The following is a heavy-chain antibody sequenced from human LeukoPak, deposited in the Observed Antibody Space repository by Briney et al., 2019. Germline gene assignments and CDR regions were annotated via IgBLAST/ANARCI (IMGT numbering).Heavy chain of an antibody. CDR2: ISYDGSNK. CDR3: AKIAAAGTDY. J-gene: IGHJ4*02. D-gene: IGHD6-13*01. Sequence: GGSLRLSCAASGFTFSSYGMHWVRQAPGKGLEWVAVISYDGSNKYYADSVKGRFTISRDNSKNTLCLQMNSLRAEDTAVYYCAKIAAAGTDYWGQGTLVTVSS. CDR1: GFTFSSYG. V-gene: IGHV3-30*18.